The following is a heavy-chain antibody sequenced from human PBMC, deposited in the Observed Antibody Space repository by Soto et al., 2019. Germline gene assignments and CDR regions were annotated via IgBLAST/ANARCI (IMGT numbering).Heavy chain of an antibody. V-gene: IGHV3-7*01. CDR3: ARDPAFGAFDY. J-gene: IGHJ4*02. D-gene: IGHD3-10*01. CDR2: INQDGSEK. CDR1: GFSFSSSW. Sequence: EVQLVESGGGLVQPGGSLRLSCTASGFSFSSSWMAWVRQTPGKGLEWVGNINQDGSEKYCVEGRFTSSRDNAKNSLYRQMNSLRAEDTAVYFCARDPAFGAFDYWGQGTLVTVSS.